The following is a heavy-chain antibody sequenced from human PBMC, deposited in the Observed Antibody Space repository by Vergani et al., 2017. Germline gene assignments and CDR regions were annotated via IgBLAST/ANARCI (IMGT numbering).Heavy chain of an antibody. CDR1: GGSISSYY. Sequence: QVQLQESGPGLVKPSETLSLTCTVSGGSISSYYWSWIRQPPGKGLEWIGYIYYSGSTNYNPSLKSRVTISVDTSKNQFSLKLSSVTAADTAVYYCARARIAGDSSGLDAGWFEPWGQGTLVTVSS. D-gene: IGHD3-22*01. J-gene: IGHJ5*02. V-gene: IGHV4-59*01. CDR2: IYYSGST. CDR3: ARARIAGDSSGLDAGWFEP.